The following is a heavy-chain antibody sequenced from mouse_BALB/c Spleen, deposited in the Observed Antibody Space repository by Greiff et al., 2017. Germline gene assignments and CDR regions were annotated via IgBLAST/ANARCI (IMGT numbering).Heavy chain of an antibody. CDR3: ARDRGLGRGYFDY. CDR1: GFTFSDYY. J-gene: IGHJ2*01. CDR2: ISDGGSYT. V-gene: IGHV5-4*02. Sequence: EVKLEESGGGLVKPGGSLKLSCAASGFTFSDYYMYWVRQTPEKRLEWVATISDGGSYTYYPDSVKGRFTISRDNAKNNLYLQMSSLKSEDTAMYYCARDRGLGRGYFDYWGQGTTLTVSS. D-gene: IGHD4-1*01.